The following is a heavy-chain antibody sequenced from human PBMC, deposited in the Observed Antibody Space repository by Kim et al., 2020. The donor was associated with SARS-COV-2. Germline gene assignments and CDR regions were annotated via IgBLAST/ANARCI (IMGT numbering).Heavy chain of an antibody. V-gene: IGHV4-39*01. CDR1: GGSISSSSYY. Sequence: SETLSLTCTVSGGSISSSSYYWGWIRQPPGKGLEWIGSIYYSGSTYYNPSLKSRVTISVDTSKNQFSLKLSSVTAADTAVYYCARHGDDDDYVWGSYRKEFDYWGQGTLVTVSS. D-gene: IGHD3-16*02. CDR3: ARHGDDDDYVWGSYRKEFDY. J-gene: IGHJ4*02. CDR2: IYYSGST.